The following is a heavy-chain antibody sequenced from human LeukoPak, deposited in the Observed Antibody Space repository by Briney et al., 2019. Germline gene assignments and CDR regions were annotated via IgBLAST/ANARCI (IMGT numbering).Heavy chain of an antibody. CDR2: ISAYNGNT. Sequence: ASVKVSCKASGYTFTSYGISWARQAPGQGLEWMGWISAYNGNTNYAQKLQGRVTMTTDTSTSTAYMELGSLRSDDTAVYYCARDRVYDSSGYYYCPGDYWGQETLVTVSS. D-gene: IGHD3-22*01. J-gene: IGHJ4*02. CDR3: ARDRVYDSSGYYYCPGDY. V-gene: IGHV1-18*01. CDR1: GYTFTSYG.